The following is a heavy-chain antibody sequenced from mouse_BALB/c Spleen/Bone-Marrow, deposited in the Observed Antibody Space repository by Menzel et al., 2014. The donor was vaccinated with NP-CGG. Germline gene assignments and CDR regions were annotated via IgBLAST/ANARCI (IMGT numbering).Heavy chain of an antibody. Sequence: VQLKQSGAELVKPGASGKLSCTASGFNIKDTYTHLAKQRPEQGLEWIGRIDPPNGNTKYDPKFQGKATITADTSSNTAYLQLSSLTSEDTAVYYCARYRLGTYFDDWGQGTTLTVSS. D-gene: IGHD2-14*01. J-gene: IGHJ2*01. CDR2: IDPPNGNT. CDR3: ARYRLGTYFDD. CDR1: GFNIKDTY. V-gene: IGHV14-3*02.